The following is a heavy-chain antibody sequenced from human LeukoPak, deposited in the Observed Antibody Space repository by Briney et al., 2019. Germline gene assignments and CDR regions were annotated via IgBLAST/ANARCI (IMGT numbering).Heavy chain of an antibody. CDR3: ARGKWLDNY. Sequence: SETLSLTCAVYGGSFSDYYWSWIRQPPGKGLEWIGEINHSGSTNYNPSLKSRVTISVDTSKNQFSLKLSSVTAADTAVYYCARGKWLDNYWGQGTPVTVSS. V-gene: IGHV4-34*01. CDR2: INHSGST. CDR1: GGSFSDYY. D-gene: IGHD6-19*01. J-gene: IGHJ4*02.